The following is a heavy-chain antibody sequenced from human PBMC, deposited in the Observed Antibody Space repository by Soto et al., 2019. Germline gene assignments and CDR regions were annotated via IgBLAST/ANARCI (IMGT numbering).Heavy chain of an antibody. CDR2: IYYSGST. Sequence: SETLSLTCTVSGGSISSSSYYWGWIRQPPGKGLEWIGSIYYSGSTYYNPSLKSRVTISVDTSKNQLSLKLSSVTAADTAVYYCARQGRYCSGGSCYFFYYYYMDVWGKGTTVTVSS. CDR1: GGSISSSSYY. CDR3: ARQGRYCSGGSCYFFYYYYMDV. J-gene: IGHJ6*03. D-gene: IGHD2-15*01. V-gene: IGHV4-39*01.